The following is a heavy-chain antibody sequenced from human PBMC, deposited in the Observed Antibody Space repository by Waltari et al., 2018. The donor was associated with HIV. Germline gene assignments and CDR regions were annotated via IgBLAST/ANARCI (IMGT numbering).Heavy chain of an antibody. V-gene: IGHV3-7*01. CDR3: ARGGGAAAGTVDY. Sequence: EVQLVDSGGGLVQPGGSLRLPCAASGFTFTSYWMTWVRQAPGKGLEWVANIRPDGNDKYYVDSVKGRFTISRDNVKNSLYLQMNTLRAEDTAVYYCARGGGAAAGTVDYWGQGTLVTVSS. J-gene: IGHJ4*02. D-gene: IGHD6-13*01. CDR2: IRPDGNDK. CDR1: GFTFTSYW.